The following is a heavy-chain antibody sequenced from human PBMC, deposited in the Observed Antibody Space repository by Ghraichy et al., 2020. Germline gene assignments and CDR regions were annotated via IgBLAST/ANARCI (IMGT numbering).Heavy chain of an antibody. J-gene: IGHJ3*02. CDR3: ARGEEEEGDPNAFDI. CDR1: GGTFSSYA. V-gene: IGHV1-69*13. CDR2: IIPIFGTA. Sequence: SVKVSCKASGGTFSSYAISWVRQAPGQGLEWMGGIIPIFGTANYAQKFQGRVTITADESTSTAYMELSSLRSEDTAVYYCARGEEEEGDPNAFDIWGQGTMVTVSS. D-gene: IGHD2-21*02.